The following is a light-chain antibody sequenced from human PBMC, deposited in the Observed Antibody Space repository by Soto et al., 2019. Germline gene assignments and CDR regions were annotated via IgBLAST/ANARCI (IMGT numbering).Light chain of an antibody. J-gene: IGLJ2*01. CDR1: SSNIGAGSE. Sequence: QSVLTQPPSVSGAPGQRVSISCTGSSSNIGAGSEVHWYQQVPGTAPKLLIYGNNNRPSGVPDRFSASKSGTSASLAITGLQPEDAADYYCQASDSSVSGSKVFGGGTKLTVL. CDR3: QASDSSVSGSKV. V-gene: IGLV1-40*01. CDR2: GNN.